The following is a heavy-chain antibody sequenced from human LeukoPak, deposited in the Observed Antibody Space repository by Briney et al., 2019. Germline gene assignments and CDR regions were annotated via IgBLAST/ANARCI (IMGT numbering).Heavy chain of an antibody. CDR3: ARDTKYAYDN. CDR1: GFTFSDYS. CDR2: VGISSGNT. D-gene: IGHD2-2*01. J-gene: IGHJ4*02. V-gene: IGHV3-48*01. Sequence: GGSLRLSCAASGFTFSDYSMNWVRQAPGKGLEWISYVGISSGNTKYADSVKGRFTISGDKAKNSLYLQMNSLRVEDTAVYYCARDTKYAYDNWGQGTLVTVSS.